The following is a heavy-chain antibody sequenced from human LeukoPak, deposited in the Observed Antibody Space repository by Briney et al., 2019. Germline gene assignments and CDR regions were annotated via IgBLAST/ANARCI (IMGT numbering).Heavy chain of an antibody. D-gene: IGHD3-10*01. CDR2: MSARGGST. J-gene: IGHJ4*02. CDR3: ANVSGSGSYLAVYFDS. CDR1: GFTFSSYA. V-gene: IGHV3-23*01. Sequence: GGSLRLSCAASGFTFSSYAMIWVRQAPGKGLEWASTMSARGGSTIYADSVEGRFTISRDYSKNTLYLQMDSLRAEDTALYYCANVSGSGSYLAVYFDSWGQGTLVTVSS.